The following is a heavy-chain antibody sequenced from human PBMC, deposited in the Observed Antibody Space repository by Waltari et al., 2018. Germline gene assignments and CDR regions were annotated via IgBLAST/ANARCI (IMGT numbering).Heavy chain of an antibody. Sequence: EVQLVESGGGLVKPGGSLRLSCAASGFTFSSYTMNWVRQAPGKGLEWVSSISSRSSYIYYADSVKGRFTISRDNAKNSLYLQMSTLRAEDTAVYYCAGSGQQQLGISWFDPWGQGTLVTVSS. J-gene: IGHJ5*02. V-gene: IGHV3-21*01. CDR3: AGSGQQQLGISWFDP. D-gene: IGHD6-13*01. CDR1: GFTFSSYT. CDR2: ISSRSSYI.